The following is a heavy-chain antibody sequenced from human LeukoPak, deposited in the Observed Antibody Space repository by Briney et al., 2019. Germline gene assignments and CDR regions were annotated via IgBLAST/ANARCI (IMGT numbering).Heavy chain of an antibody. CDR1: GFTFRSYW. Sequence: GGSLRLSCAASGFTFRSYWMHWVRQAPGKGLVWVSRINSDGSSTSYADSVKGRFTISRDNAKNTLYLQMNSLRAEDTAVYYCARAAPRATEPFDYWGQGTLVTVSS. CDR3: ARAAPRATEPFDY. D-gene: IGHD5-12*01. V-gene: IGHV3-74*01. CDR2: INSDGSST. J-gene: IGHJ4*02.